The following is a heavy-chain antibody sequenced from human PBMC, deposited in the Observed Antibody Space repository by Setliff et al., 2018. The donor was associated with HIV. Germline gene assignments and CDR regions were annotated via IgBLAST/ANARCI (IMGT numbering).Heavy chain of an antibody. CDR2: IKEDGSTK. CDR3: TANLLQFLGDY. D-gene: IGHD3-3*01. J-gene: IGHJ4*02. CDR1: GFTFSKYW. Sequence: GESLKISCVGAGFTFSKYWMSWVRQAPGKGLELVASIKEDGSTKYYVDSVKGRFTVSRDNAKNSLYLQVNSLRAEDTAVYYCTANLLQFLGDYWGLGSLVTVSS. V-gene: IGHV3-7*03.